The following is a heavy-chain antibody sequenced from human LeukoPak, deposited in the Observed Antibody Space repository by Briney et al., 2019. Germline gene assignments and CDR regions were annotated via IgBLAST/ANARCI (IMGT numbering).Heavy chain of an antibody. V-gene: IGHV1-24*01. CDR1: GYTLTELS. CDR3: ATGDAIFGVVISEGVDP. J-gene: IGHJ5*02. CDR2: FDPEDGET. Sequence: ASVKVSCKVSGYTLTELSMHWVRQAPGKGLEWMGGFDPEDGETIYAQKFQGRVTMTEDTSTDTAYMELSSLRSEDTAVYYCATGDAIFGVVISEGVDPWGQGTLVTVSS. D-gene: IGHD3-3*01.